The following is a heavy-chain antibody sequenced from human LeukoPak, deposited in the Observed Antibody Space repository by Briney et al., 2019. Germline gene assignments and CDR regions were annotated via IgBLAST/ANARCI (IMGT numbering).Heavy chain of an antibody. CDR2: IIPIFGTA. Sequence: GASVKVSCKASGGTFSSYAISWVRQAPGQGLEWKGGIIPIFGTANYAQKFQGRVTITADESTSTAYMELSSLRSEDTAVYYCAKGAVYHYGMDVWGQGTTVTVSS. CDR1: GGTFSSYA. J-gene: IGHJ6*02. V-gene: IGHV1-69*13. CDR3: AKGAVYHYGMDV.